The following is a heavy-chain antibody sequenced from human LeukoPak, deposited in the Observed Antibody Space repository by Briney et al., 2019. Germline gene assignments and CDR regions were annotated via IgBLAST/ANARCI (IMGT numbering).Heavy chain of an antibody. CDR3: ARAYGDYGRPDY. CDR2: IYYSGST. J-gene: IGHJ4*02. D-gene: IGHD4-17*01. CDR1: GGSISSGGYY. V-gene: IGHV4-31*03. Sequence: SETLSLTCTVSGGSISSGGYYWSWIRQHPGKGLEWIGYIYYSGSTYYNPSLKSRVTISVDTSKNQFSLKLCSVTAADTAVYYCARAYGDYGRPDYWGQGTLVTVSS.